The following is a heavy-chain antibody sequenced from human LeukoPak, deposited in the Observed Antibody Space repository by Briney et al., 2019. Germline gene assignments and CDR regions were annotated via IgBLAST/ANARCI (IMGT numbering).Heavy chain of an antibody. J-gene: IGHJ6*03. V-gene: IGHV5-51*01. D-gene: IGHD6-13*01. CDR2: IYPGDSDT. CDR1: GSSFTSYW. Sequence: GESLQISCKGSGSSFTSYWIGWVRQMPGKGLEWMGIIYPGDSDTRYSPSFQGQVTISADKSISTPYLQWSSLKASDPTMYYCTRPRIAVAGKVYYMDVWGKGTTVTVSS. CDR3: TRPRIAVAGKVYYMDV.